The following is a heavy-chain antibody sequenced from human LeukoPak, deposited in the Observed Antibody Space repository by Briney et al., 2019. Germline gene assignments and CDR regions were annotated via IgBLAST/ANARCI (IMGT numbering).Heavy chain of an antibody. D-gene: IGHD6-13*01. J-gene: IGHJ4*02. CDR1: GFTFKNYW. V-gene: IGHV3-74*01. Sequence: GGSLRLSCAASGFTFKNYWMFWVRQAPGKGLVWVARINSDGSRTNYADSVKGRFTVSRDNAKNTVYLQVNSLRAEDTAVYYCAKDHSSSWYSGYYFDYWGQGTLVTVSS. CDR2: INSDGSRT. CDR3: AKDHSSSWYSGYYFDY.